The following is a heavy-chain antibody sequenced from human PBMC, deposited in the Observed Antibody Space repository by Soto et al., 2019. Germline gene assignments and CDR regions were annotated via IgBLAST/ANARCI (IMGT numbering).Heavy chain of an antibody. CDR2: ISYDGSNK. V-gene: IGHV3-30-3*01. CDR1: GFTFSSYA. J-gene: IGHJ6*02. D-gene: IGHD6-6*01. Sequence: GGSLRLSCAASGFTFSSYAMHWVRQAPGKGLEWVAVISYDGSNKYYADSVKGRFTISRDNSKNTLYLHMNSLRAEDTAVYYCARALYSSSPYYYYGMDVWGQGTTVTVSS. CDR3: ARALYSSSPYYYYGMDV.